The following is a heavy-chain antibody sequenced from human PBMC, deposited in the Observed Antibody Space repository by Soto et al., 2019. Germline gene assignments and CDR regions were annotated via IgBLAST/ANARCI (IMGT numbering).Heavy chain of an antibody. V-gene: IGHV1-3*01. Sequence: ASAKVSCKASGYTFTNYAIHWVRQAPGESLEWMGWINAGNGNTQYSQIFQDRVTITRDTFASTVYMELSSLRSEDMAIYYCARGPPLRIVTFYYFYYMDVWGTGTTVTVSS. CDR2: INAGNGNT. CDR3: ARGPPLRIVTFYYFYYMDV. CDR1: GYTFTNYA. J-gene: IGHJ6*03. D-gene: IGHD3-22*01.